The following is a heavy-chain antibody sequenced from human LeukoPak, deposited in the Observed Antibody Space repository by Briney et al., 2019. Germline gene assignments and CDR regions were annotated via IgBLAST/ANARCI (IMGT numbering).Heavy chain of an antibody. CDR2: IYYSGST. D-gene: IGHD3-22*01. CDR3: ARTYNYDSSGYLQQGFDY. Sequence: GSLRLSCAASGFTFSSYWMSWVRQAPGKGLEWIGSIYYSGSTYYNPSLKSRVTISVDTSKNKFSLKLSSVTAADTAVYYCARTYNYDSSGYLQQGFDYWGQGTLVTVSS. V-gene: IGHV4-39*01. J-gene: IGHJ4*02. CDR1: GFTFSSYW.